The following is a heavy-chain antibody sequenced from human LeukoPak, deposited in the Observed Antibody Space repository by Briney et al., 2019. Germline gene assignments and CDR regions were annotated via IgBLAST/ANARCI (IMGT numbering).Heavy chain of an antibody. V-gene: IGHV1-2*02. D-gene: IGHD5-18*01. CDR1: GYTFTGYY. Sequence: AASVKVSCKASGYTFTGYYMHWVRQAPGQGLEWMGWINPNSGGTNYAQKFQGRVTMTRDTSISTAYMELRSLRSDDTAVYYCARGYSYGTGVDYWGQGTLVTVSS. CDR3: ARGYSYGTGVDY. CDR2: INPNSGGT. J-gene: IGHJ4*02.